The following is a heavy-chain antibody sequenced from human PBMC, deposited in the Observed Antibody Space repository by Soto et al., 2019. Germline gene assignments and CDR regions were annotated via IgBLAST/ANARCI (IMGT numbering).Heavy chain of an antibody. Sequence: SETLSLTCTVSGGSISSGDYYWSWIRQPPGKGLEWIGYIYYSGSTYYNPSLKSRVTISVDTSKNQFSLKLSSVTAADTAVYYCASTPSGWYGWFDPWGQGPLVTVSS. J-gene: IGHJ5*02. CDR3: ASTPSGWYGWFDP. V-gene: IGHV4-30-4*01. CDR1: GGSISSGDYY. CDR2: IYYSGST. D-gene: IGHD6-19*01.